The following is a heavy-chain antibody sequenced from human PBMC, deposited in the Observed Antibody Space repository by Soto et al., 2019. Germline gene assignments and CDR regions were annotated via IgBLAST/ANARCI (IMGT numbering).Heavy chain of an antibody. CDR2: ISVHNGNT. CDR1: AYTFTTYG. D-gene: IGHD3-3*01. Sequence: QVLLVQSGDEVKEPGASVRVACKASAYTFTTYGFAWVRQAPGQGPGWMGWISVHNGNTKSAEKVRSRLTMTTDRYTNRAYIDLRSLRPFDTAVYYCARCRAVWSGYSRGGMDVRGQGTTGTVSS. V-gene: IGHV1-18*01. J-gene: IGHJ6*02. CDR3: ARCRAVWSGYSRGGMDV.